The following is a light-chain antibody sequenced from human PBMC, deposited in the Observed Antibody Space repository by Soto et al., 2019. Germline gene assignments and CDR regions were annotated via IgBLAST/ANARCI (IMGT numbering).Light chain of an antibody. V-gene: IGKV3D-15*01. Sequence: DIVLTQSPATLSVSPGARANIYCTPSQSVCSDLAWYHQKPGQAPRLVIYDIFPRATGVPTRISGSGSGTEFTLTISSLQSEDFAVYYCQQYNSWPLTLGGGTKVDIK. CDR1: QSVCSD. CDR2: DIF. J-gene: IGKJ4*01. CDR3: QQYNSWPLT.